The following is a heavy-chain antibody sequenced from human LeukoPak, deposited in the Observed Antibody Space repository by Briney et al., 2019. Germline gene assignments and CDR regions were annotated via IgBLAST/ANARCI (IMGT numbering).Heavy chain of an antibody. D-gene: IGHD5-24*01. V-gene: IGHV3-30*19. CDR3: ARDWFRDGWRIFDY. Sequence: GGSLRLSCAASGFIFSSYGMHWVRQAPGKGLEWVAVISYDGSNKYYADSVKGRFTISRDNSKNTLYLQMNSLRAEDTAVYYCARDWFRDGWRIFDYWGQGTLVTVSS. J-gene: IGHJ4*02. CDR1: GFIFSSYG. CDR2: ISYDGSNK.